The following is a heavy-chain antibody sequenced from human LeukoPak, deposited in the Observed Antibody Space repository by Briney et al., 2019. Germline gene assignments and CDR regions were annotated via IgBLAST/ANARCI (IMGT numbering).Heavy chain of an antibody. CDR3: ARAGYGDSFYWFDP. Sequence: SETLSLTCTVSGYSISSGYYWGWIRQPPGKGLEWIGSIYHSGSTYYNPSLKSRVTISVDTSKNQFSLKLSSVTAADTAVYYCARAGYGDSFYWFDPWGQGTLVTVSP. CDR2: IYHSGST. D-gene: IGHD4-17*01. CDR1: GYSISSGYY. J-gene: IGHJ5*02. V-gene: IGHV4-38-2*02.